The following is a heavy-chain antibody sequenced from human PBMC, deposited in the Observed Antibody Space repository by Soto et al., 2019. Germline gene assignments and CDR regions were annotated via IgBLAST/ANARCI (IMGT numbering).Heavy chain of an antibody. CDR3: AKDLMSSTNYNYGMDV. Sequence: EVQLLESGGGLVQPGGSLRLSCAASGFTFSTYAMSWVRQAPGKGLEWVSVISASGGSTFYADSVKGRFTVSRDNSRNTLYLQVISLRVDATAVYYCAKDLMSSTNYNYGMDVWGQGTRVTVSS. CDR2: ISASGGST. CDR1: GFTFSTYA. V-gene: IGHV3-23*01. J-gene: IGHJ6*02. D-gene: IGHD2-8*01.